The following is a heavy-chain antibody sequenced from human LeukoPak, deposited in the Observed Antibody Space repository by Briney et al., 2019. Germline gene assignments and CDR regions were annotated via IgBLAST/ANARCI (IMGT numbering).Heavy chain of an antibody. J-gene: IGHJ3*02. V-gene: IGHV4-34*01. CDR3: ARGPTRQWRDAFDI. CDR2: INHSGST. CDR1: GGSFSGYY. Sequence: KPSETLSLTCAVYGGSFSGYYWSWIREPPGKGLEWIGEINHSGSTNYNPSLKSRVTISVDTSKNQFSLKLSSVTAADTAVYYCARGPTRQWRDAFDIWGQGTMVTVSS. D-gene: IGHD6-19*01.